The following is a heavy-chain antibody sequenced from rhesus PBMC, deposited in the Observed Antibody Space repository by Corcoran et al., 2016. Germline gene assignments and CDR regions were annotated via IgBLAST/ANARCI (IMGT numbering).Heavy chain of an antibody. Sequence: EVQLVQSGAEVKKPGASVKISCKASGYTFTDYYLHWVRQAPGKGLAVVGRVGPEGDDATPAQQCQVSVTSAAGTSTDTAYRVRISLRPEDTAVYYCTTMGTASWCQGVLVTVSS. CDR1: GYTFTDYY. CDR3: TTMGTAS. CDR2: VGPEGDDA. V-gene: IGHV1-111*02. D-gene: IGHD5-24*01. J-gene: IGHJ4*01.